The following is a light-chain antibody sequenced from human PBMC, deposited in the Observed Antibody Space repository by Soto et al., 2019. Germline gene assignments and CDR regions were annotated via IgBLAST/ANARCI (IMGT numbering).Light chain of an antibody. CDR2: AAS. Sequence: VLSQSPGTLSLSPGERATLSCRASQSVSSYYLAWYQQKPGQAPRLLINAASSRATGIPDRFSGGGSGTDFTLTISSLEPKDLAVYYCQQCGSSPWTFGQGTKVDIK. CDR3: QQCGSSPWT. J-gene: IGKJ1*01. V-gene: IGKV3-20*01. CDR1: QSVSSYY.